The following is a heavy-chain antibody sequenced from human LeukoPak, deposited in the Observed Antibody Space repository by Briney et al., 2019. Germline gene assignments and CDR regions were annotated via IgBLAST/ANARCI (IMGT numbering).Heavy chain of an antibody. CDR1: GGSFSGYY. Sequence: SETLSLTCAVYGGSFSGYYWSWIRQPPGKGLEWIGEINHSGSTNYNPSLKSRVTISVDTSKNQFSLKLSSVTATDTAVYYCAKSPKGLNWFDPWGQGTLVTVSS. CDR2: INHSGST. V-gene: IGHV4-34*01. J-gene: IGHJ5*02. CDR3: AKSPKGLNWFDP.